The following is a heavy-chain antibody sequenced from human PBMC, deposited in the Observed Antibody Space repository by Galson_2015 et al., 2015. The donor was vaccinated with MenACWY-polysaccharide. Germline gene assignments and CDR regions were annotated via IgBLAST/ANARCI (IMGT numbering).Heavy chain of an antibody. CDR1: GYTFTGYY. D-gene: IGHD2-15*01. CDR2: INPNSGGT. CDR3: ARDGRYCSGGSCYLERTHQKGYYYYGMDV. J-gene: IGHJ6*02. Sequence: VKVSCKASGYTFTGYYMHWVRQAPGQGLEWMGWINPNSGGTNYAQKFQGRVTMTRDTSISTAYMELSRLRSDDTAVYYCARDGRYCSGGSCYLERTHQKGYYYYGMDVWGQGTTVTVSS. V-gene: IGHV1-2*02.